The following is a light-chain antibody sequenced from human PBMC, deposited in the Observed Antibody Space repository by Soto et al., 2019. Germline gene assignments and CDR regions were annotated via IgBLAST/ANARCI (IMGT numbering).Light chain of an antibody. CDR3: NSYTSSSTYV. CDR2: DVS. CDR1: SSDVGSYNY. J-gene: IGLJ1*01. Sequence: QSMLTEPASVSGSPGQTIAISCTGTSSDVGSYNYVSWYQQHPGKAPKLMIYDVSNRPSGVSDRFSGSKSGNTASLTISGLQAEDEADYFCNSYTSSSTYVFGTGTKVTV. V-gene: IGLV2-14*03.